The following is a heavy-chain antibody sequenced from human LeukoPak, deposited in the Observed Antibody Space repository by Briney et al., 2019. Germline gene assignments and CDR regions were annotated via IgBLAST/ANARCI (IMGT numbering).Heavy chain of an antibody. Sequence: ASVKVSCKASGYTFTSYGISWVRQAPGQGLEWMGWISAYNGNTNYAQKLQGRVTMTRDTSISTAHMELSRLRSDDTAVYYCASGYCTNGVCYTDVGTWFDPWGQGTLVTVSS. CDR2: ISAYNGNT. CDR1: GYTFTSYG. V-gene: IGHV1-18*01. D-gene: IGHD2-8*01. CDR3: ASGYCTNGVCYTDVGTWFDP. J-gene: IGHJ5*02.